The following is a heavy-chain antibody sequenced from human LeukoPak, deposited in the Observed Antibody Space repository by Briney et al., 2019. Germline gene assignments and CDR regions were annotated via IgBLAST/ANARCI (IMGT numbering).Heavy chain of an antibody. J-gene: IGHJ4*02. V-gene: IGHV3-23*01. CDR2: ISGSGGST. CDR1: GFTFSSYA. Sequence: GGSLRLSCAASGFTFSSYAMSWVRQAPGKGLEWVSAISGSGGSTYYAGSVKGRFTISRDNSKNTLYLQMNSLRAEDTAVYYCARDAKYRYDPYYFDYWGQGTLVTVSS. D-gene: IGHD5-18*01. CDR3: ARDAKYRYDPYYFDY.